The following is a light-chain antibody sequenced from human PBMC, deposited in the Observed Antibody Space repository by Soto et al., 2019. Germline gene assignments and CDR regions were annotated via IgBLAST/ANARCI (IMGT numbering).Light chain of an antibody. CDR1: QSVSGSS. J-gene: IGKJ2*01. V-gene: IGKV3-20*01. Sequence: EIVLTQSPGTLSLSPGERATLSCRASQSVSGSSLAWYQLKPGQAPRLLISGASSRATGVPDRFSGSESGTDCTFIISRLEPEDFGMYYCHQYGSFPHTFGQGTELETK. CDR3: HQYGSFPHT. CDR2: GAS.